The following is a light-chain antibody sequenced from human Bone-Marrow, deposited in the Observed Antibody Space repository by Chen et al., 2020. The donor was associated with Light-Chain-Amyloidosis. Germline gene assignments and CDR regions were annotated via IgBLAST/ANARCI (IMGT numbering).Light chain of an antibody. Sequence: DIQMTQSPSTLSASVGDRVTITCRASQSISSWLAWYQQKPGKAPKLLIYDASSLESGVPSRFSGRGSGTEFTLTISSLQPDDFATYYCQQYNSYSFSLTVGQGTKVEIK. CDR1: QSISSW. J-gene: IGKJ1*01. V-gene: IGKV1-5*01. CDR2: DAS. CDR3: QQYNSYSFSLT.